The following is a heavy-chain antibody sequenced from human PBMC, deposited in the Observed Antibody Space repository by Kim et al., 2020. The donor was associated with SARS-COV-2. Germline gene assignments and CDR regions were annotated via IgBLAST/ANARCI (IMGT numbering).Heavy chain of an antibody. V-gene: IGHV6-1*01. CDR3: ARGEYSSSANYYFDY. J-gene: IGHJ4*02. Sequence: VSVKSRITINPDTSKNQFSLQLNSVTPEDTAVYYCARGEYSSSANYYFDYWGQGTLVTVSS. D-gene: IGHD6-6*01.